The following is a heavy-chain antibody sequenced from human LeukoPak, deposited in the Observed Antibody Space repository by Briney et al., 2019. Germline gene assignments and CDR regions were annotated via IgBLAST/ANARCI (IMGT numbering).Heavy chain of an antibody. D-gene: IGHD5-18*01. V-gene: IGHV1-69*01. Sequence: SVKVSCKASGGTFSSYAISWVRQAPGQGLEWMGGIIPIFGTANYAQKFQGRVTITADESTSTAYMELSSLRSEDTAVYYCARVGYSYGYSSPNFDYWGQGTLVTVPS. CDR2: IIPIFGTA. J-gene: IGHJ4*02. CDR1: GGTFSSYA. CDR3: ARVGYSYGYSSPNFDY.